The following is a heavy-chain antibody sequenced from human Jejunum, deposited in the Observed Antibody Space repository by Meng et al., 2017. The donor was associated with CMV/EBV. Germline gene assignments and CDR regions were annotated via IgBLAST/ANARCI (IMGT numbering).Heavy chain of an antibody. CDR1: GFTFSSSW. CDR3: ARAGNYYFDY. J-gene: IGHJ4*02. D-gene: IGHD1-7*01. V-gene: IGHV3-74*01. Sequence: EVQLVESGGGLVQPWXSLRLSCEASGFTFSSSWMHWVRQVPGKGLVWVARMNYDGSTTNYADSVKGRFTISRDNAKNILYLQMSSLRGEDTAMYYCARAGNYYFDYWGQGTLVTVSS. CDR2: MNYDGSTT.